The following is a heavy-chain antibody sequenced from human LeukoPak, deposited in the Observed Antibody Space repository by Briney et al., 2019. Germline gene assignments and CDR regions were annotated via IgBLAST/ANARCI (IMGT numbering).Heavy chain of an antibody. CDR3: ARAGDPHFDY. D-gene: IGHD2-21*02. V-gene: IGHV3-74*01. Sequence: GGSLRLSCAASGLTFRNYWMHWVRQAPGKGLMWLSRITSDGSDTIYADSVKGRFTISRDNAKNSLYLQMNSLRAEDTAVYYCARAGDPHFDYWGQGTLVTVSS. J-gene: IGHJ4*02. CDR1: GLTFRNYW. CDR2: ITSDGSDT.